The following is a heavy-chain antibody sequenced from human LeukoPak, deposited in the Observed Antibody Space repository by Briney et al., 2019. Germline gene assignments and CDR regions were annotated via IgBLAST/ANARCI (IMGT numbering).Heavy chain of an antibody. CDR3: ARSEGNDFWSGYSSY. Sequence: SETLSLTCTVSGGSISSYYWSWIRQPPGKGLEWIAYISDIGSINYNPSLKSRVTISLDTSKNQFSLKLSSVTAADTAVYYCARSEGNDFWSGYSSYWGQGTLVTVSS. CDR1: GGSISSYY. V-gene: IGHV4-59*08. CDR2: ISDIGSI. J-gene: IGHJ4*02. D-gene: IGHD3-3*01.